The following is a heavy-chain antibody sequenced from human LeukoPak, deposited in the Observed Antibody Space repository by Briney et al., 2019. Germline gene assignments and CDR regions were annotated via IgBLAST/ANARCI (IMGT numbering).Heavy chain of an antibody. V-gene: IGHV4-31*03. CDR1: GGSFSSGGYY. CDR3: ARVRDGDYGYIGFDP. Sequence: SQTLSLTCTVSGGSFSSGGYYWSWIRQHPGKGLEWIGYIYYSGRTYYNPSLKSRVTISVDTSKNQFSLKLSSVTAADTAVYHCARVRDGDYGYIGFDPWGQGTLVTVSS. D-gene: IGHD4-17*01. CDR2: IYYSGRT. J-gene: IGHJ5*02.